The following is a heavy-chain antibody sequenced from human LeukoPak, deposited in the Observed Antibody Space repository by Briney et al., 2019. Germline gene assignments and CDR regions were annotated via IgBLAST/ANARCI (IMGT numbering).Heavy chain of an antibody. Sequence: ASVKVSCKASGYTFTSYGITWVRQAPGQGLEWMGWINAYNGNTNYAQNLQGRVTMTTDTSTSTAYMELRSLRSDDTAVYYCARDSPVRYFDWSLPEGDHYYGMDVWGKGTTVTVSS. D-gene: IGHD3-9*01. V-gene: IGHV1-18*04. CDR3: ARDSPVRYFDWSLPEGDHYYGMDV. CDR1: GYTFTSYG. CDR2: INAYNGNT. J-gene: IGHJ6*04.